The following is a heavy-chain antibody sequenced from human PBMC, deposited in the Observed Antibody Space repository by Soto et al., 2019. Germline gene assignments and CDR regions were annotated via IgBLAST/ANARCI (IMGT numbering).Heavy chain of an antibody. CDR1: GCTLSSYG. D-gene: IGHD3-10*01. Sequence: QVQLVESGGGVVQPGRSLRLSCAASGCTLSSYGMHWVRQAPGKGLEWVAVISYDGSNKYYADSVKGRFTISRDNSKKTLYLQMNSLRAEDTAVYYCAKEVMVRGVHFDYWGQGTLVTVSS. V-gene: IGHV3-30*18. CDR3: AKEVMVRGVHFDY. CDR2: ISYDGSNK. J-gene: IGHJ4*02.